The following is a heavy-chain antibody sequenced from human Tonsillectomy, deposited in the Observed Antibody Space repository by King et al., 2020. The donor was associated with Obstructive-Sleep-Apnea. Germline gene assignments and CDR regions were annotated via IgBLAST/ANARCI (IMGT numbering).Heavy chain of an antibody. V-gene: IGHV4-39*07. D-gene: IGHD1-14*01. CDR3: ARAPGPTVYYYSYGMDV. J-gene: IGHJ6*02. Sequence: QLQESGPGLVKPSETLSLTCTVSGGSISSSNYYWGWIRQPPGKGLEWIGSIYYSGSTDYNPSLKSRVTISVDTSKNQFYLTLSYVTAADTAVYYCARAPGPTVYYYSYGMDVWGQGTTVTVSS. CDR1: GGSISSSNYY. CDR2: IYYSGST.